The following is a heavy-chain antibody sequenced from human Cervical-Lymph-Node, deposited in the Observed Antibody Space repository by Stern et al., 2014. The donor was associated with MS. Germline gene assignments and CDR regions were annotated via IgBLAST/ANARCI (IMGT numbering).Heavy chain of an antibody. Sequence: VQLEESGAEVKKPGSSMNVSCKTSGGTFTSSYAITWMRQAPGQRLEWMGRIIPILGLANYAQKFQGRVTITADTSTSTTYMELSRLRSEDTAVYYCARGVVSNRAAATLHNLFDPWGQGTLVTVSS. CDR2: IIPILGLA. CDR3: ARGVVSNRAAATLHNLFDP. J-gene: IGHJ5*02. D-gene: IGHD2-15*01. CDR1: GGTFTSSYA. V-gene: IGHV1-69*09.